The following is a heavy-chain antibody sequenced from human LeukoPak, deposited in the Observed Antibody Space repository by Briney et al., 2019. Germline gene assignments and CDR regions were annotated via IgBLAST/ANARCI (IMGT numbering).Heavy chain of an antibody. V-gene: IGHV5-51*01. J-gene: IGHJ6*02. D-gene: IGHD3/OR15-3a*01. CDR3: VRQVSVDYPTYYYYGMDV. CDR2: IYPGDSDT. Sequence: GESLKISCKGSGYSFTSYWIGWVRQMPGKGLEWMGIIYPGDSDTRYSPSFQGQVTISADKSISTAYLQWSSLKASDTAMYYCVRQVSVDYPTYYYYGMDVWGQGTTVTVSS. CDR1: GYSFTSYW.